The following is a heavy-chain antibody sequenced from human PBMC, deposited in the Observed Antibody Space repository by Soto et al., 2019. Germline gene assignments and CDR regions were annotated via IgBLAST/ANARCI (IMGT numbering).Heavy chain of an antibody. CDR3: AADTEVAPGWYYYGMDV. D-gene: IGHD5-12*01. J-gene: IGHJ6*02. V-gene: IGHV1-58*01. Sequence: QMQLVQSGPEVKKPGTSVKVSCKASGFTFTSSAVQWVRQARGQRLEWIGWIVVGSGNTNYAQKFQERVTITRDMSTSTAYMELSSLRSEDTAVYYCAADTEVAPGWYYYGMDVWGQGTTVTVSS. CDR2: IVVGSGNT. CDR1: GFTFTSSA.